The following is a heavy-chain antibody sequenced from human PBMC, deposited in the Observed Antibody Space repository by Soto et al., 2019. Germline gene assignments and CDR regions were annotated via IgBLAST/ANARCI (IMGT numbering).Heavy chain of an antibody. CDR1: GGSISSGGYS. CDR3: ARAHYGDYGYGMDV. J-gene: IGHJ6*02. CDR2: IYHSGYT. Sequence: QLQLQESGSGLVKPSQTLSLTCAVSGGSISSGGYSWSWIRQPPGKGLEWFGYIYHSGYTYYNPSLKSRVTISVDRSKNRFSLKLNSVTAADTAVYYCARAHYGDYGYGMDVWGQGTTVTVSS. V-gene: IGHV4-30-2*01. D-gene: IGHD4-17*01.